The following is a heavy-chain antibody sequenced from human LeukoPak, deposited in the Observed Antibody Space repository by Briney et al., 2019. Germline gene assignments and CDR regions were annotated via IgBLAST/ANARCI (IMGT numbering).Heavy chain of an antibody. J-gene: IGHJ4*02. CDR1: GFTFSSYS. D-gene: IGHD3-22*01. CDR3: ARGYYYDSTFDY. CDR2: ITGSSSII. Sequence: GGSLRLSCAASGFTFSSYSLNWVRQAPGKGLEWVSSITGSSSIIYYADSVKGRFTVSRDNAKNSLYLQMNSLRAEDTAVYYCARGYYYDSTFDYWGQGTLVTVSS. V-gene: IGHV3-21*01.